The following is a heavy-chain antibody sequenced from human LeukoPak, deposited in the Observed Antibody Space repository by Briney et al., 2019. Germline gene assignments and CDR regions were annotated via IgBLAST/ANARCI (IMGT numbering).Heavy chain of an antibody. CDR2: IYHSGST. CDR3: ARAPMTTVRAPVDWFDR. J-gene: IGHJ5*02. CDR1: GYSISSGYY. D-gene: IGHD4-11*01. V-gene: IGHV4-38-2*02. Sequence: KPSETLSLTCTVSGYSISSGYYWGWIRQRPGKGLEWIGSIYHSGSTYYNPSLKSRVTISVDTSKNQFSLKLSSVTAADTAVYYCARAPMTTVRAPVDWFDRWGQGTLVTVSS.